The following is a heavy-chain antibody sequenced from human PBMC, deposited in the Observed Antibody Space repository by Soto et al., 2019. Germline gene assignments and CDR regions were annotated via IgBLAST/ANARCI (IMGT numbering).Heavy chain of an antibody. CDR1: GYNFTSYW. CDR2: IYPGDSDT. J-gene: IGHJ6*02. CDR3: ARSDYDILTGYDYYYGMDV. D-gene: IGHD3-9*01. Sequence: ESLKISCKGSGYNFTSYWIAWVRQMPGKGLEWMGIIYPGDSDTRYSPSFQGQVTISADKSISTAYLQWSSLKASDTAMYYCARSDYDILTGYDYYYGMDVWGQGTTVTVSS. V-gene: IGHV5-51*01.